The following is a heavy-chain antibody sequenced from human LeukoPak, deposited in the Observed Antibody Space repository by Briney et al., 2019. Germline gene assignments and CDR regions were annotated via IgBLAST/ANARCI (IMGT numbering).Heavy chain of an antibody. CDR2: INHSGST. Sequence: SETLSLTCAVYGGSFSGYYWSWIRQPPGKGLEWIGEINHSGSTNYNPSLKSRVTISVDTSKNQFSLKLSSVTAADTAVYYCAGGYYGSGSYLDYWGQGTLVTVSS. J-gene: IGHJ4*02. CDR3: AGGYYGSGSYLDY. D-gene: IGHD3-10*01. V-gene: IGHV4-34*01. CDR1: GGSFSGYY.